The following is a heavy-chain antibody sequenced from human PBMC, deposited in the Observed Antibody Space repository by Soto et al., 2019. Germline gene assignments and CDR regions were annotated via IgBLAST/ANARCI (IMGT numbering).Heavy chain of an antibody. CDR1: GFTFRSHA. V-gene: IGHV3-30*18. Sequence: QAQLVESGGGVVQPGRSLRLSCEASGFTFRSHAMHWVRQTPGKGLEWVAVISYDATNKYYADSVKGRFTISRDNSENTLYLQMNSLRYEDTAAYYCAKLVELGDSFDIWGQGTVVTVSS. CDR3: AKLVELGDSFDI. CDR2: ISYDATNK. J-gene: IGHJ3*02. D-gene: IGHD3-16*01.